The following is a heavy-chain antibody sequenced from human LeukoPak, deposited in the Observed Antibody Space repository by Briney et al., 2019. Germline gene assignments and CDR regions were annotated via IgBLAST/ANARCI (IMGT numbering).Heavy chain of an antibody. CDR3: ARGPIKNVVVPAALDY. Sequence: ASVKVSCKASGYTFTSYGISWVRQAPGQGLEWMGWISAYNGNTNYAQKLQGRVTMTTDTSTSTAYMELRSLRSDDTAVYYCARGPIKNVVVPAALDYWGQGTLVTVSS. D-gene: IGHD2-2*01. CDR1: GYTFTSYG. CDR2: ISAYNGNT. J-gene: IGHJ4*02. V-gene: IGHV1-18*01.